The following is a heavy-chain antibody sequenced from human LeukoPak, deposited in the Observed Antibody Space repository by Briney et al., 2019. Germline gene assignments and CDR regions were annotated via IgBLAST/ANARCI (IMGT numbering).Heavy chain of an antibody. D-gene: IGHD2-15*01. J-gene: IGHJ6*02. CDR2: IIPIFGTA. CDR1: GGTFSSYA. CDR3: ARDAPEYCSGGSCKGYYYYYYGMDV. V-gene: IGHV1-69*13. Sequence: SVKVSCKASGGTFSSYAISRVRQAPGQGLEWMGGIIPIFGTANYAQKFQGRVTITADESTSTAYMELSSLRSEDTAVYYCARDAPEYCSGGSCKGYYYYYYGMDVWGQGTTVTVSS.